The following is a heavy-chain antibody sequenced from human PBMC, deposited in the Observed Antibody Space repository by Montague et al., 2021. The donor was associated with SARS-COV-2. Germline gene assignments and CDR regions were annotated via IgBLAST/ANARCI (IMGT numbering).Heavy chain of an antibody. CDR3: AKGVGSGNFQY. V-gene: IGHV3-23*01. J-gene: IGHJ1*01. Sequence: SLRLSCAASGFNSGAYVVNWVRRAPGKGLEWVAAMSASGDSTCHADSVEGRFTISRDNSKNTVYLQMNSLRAEDTAFYYCAKGVGSGNFQYWGQGTLVTVSS. D-gene: IGHD1-26*01. CDR2: MSASGDST. CDR1: GFNSGAYV.